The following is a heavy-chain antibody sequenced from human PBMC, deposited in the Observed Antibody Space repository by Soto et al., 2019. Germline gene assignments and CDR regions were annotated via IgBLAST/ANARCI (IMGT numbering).Heavy chain of an antibody. CDR2: IWYDGSNK. CDR3: AREPSGSYGMDV. Sequence: EGSLRLSCAASGFTFSSYGMHWVRQAPGKGLEWVAVIWYDGSNKYYADSVKGRFTISRDNSKNTLYLQMNSLRAEDTAVYYCAREPSGSYGMDVWGQGTTVTVSS. J-gene: IGHJ6*02. D-gene: IGHD3-10*01. CDR1: GFTFSSYG. V-gene: IGHV3-33*01.